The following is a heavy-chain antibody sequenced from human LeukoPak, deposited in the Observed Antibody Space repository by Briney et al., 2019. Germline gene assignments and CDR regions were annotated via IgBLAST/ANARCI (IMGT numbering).Heavy chain of an antibody. CDR3: AREEEYYYDSSGYCNY. CDR1: GYTFTSYY. V-gene: IGHV1-2*02. D-gene: IGHD3-22*01. Sequence: ASVKVSCKASGYTFTSYYMHWVRQAPGQGLEWMGWINPNSGGTNYAQKFQGRVTMTRDTSISTAYMELSRLRSGDTAVYYCAREEEYYYDSSGYCNYWGQGTLVTVSS. J-gene: IGHJ4*02. CDR2: INPNSGGT.